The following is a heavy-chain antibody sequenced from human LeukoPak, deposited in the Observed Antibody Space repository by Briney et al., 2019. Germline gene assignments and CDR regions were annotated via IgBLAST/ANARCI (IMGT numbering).Heavy chain of an antibody. D-gene: IGHD6-13*01. CDR2: ISSSSSYI. Sequence: GGSLRLSCAASGFTFSSYSMNWVRQAPGKGLEWVSSISSSSSYIYYADSVKGRFTISRDNAKNSLYLQMNSLRAGDTALYYCARDDSSSWYWGDFDYWGQGTLVTVSS. V-gene: IGHV3-21*04. CDR1: GFTFSSYS. J-gene: IGHJ4*02. CDR3: ARDDSSSWYWGDFDY.